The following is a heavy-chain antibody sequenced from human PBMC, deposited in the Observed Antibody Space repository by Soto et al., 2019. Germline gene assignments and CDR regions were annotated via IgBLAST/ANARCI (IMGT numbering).Heavy chain of an antibody. CDR3: ARMYYYDSSGYSHDVFDI. D-gene: IGHD3-22*01. Sequence: GGSLRLSCAASGFTFSSYAMHWVRQAPGKGLEWVAVISYDGSNKYYADSVKGRFTISRDNSKNTLYLQMSSLRAEDTAVYYCARMYYYDSSGYSHDVFDIWGQGTMVTVSS. CDR2: ISYDGSNK. CDR1: GFTFSSYA. V-gene: IGHV3-30-3*01. J-gene: IGHJ3*02.